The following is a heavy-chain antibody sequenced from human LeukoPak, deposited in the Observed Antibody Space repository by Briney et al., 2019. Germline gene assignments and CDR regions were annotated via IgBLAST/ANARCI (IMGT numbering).Heavy chain of an antibody. V-gene: IGHV3-23*01. CDR3: ARRAGAYSHPYDY. CDR2: ISGSGGNT. J-gene: IGHJ4*02. CDR1: GFTFSSYA. D-gene: IGHD4/OR15-4a*01. Sequence: GGTLRLSCEASGFTFSSYAMTWVRQAPGKGLEWVAGISGSGGNTYYADSAKGRFTISRDNSKNTLYLQMNSLRAEDTAVYYCARRAGAYSHPYDYWGQGTLVTVSS.